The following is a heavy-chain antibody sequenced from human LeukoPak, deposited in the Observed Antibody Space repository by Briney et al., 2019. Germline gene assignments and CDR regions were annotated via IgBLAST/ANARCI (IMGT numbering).Heavy chain of an antibody. CDR2: ISYDGSNK. V-gene: IGHV3-30-3*01. J-gene: IGHJ4*02. Sequence: GGSLRLSCAASGFTFSRYWMNWVRQAPGKGLEWVAVISYDGSNKYYADSVKGRFTISRDNSKNTLYLQMNSLRAEDTAVYYCARVGSQDGYKFDYWGQGTLVTVSS. D-gene: IGHD5-24*01. CDR3: ARVGSQDGYKFDY. CDR1: GFTFSRYW.